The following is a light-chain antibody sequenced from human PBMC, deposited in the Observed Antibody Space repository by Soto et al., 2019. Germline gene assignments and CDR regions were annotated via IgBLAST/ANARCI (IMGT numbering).Light chain of an antibody. V-gene: IGKV3-20*01. Sequence: EIVLTQSPGTLSLSPGERATLPCRASQSVSSSYLAWYQQKPGQAPRLLIYAASSRATGIPDRFSGSGSGTDFTLNISRLEPEDVSVYYCQQYGSSPYTFGQGTKLEIK. CDR3: QQYGSSPYT. J-gene: IGKJ2*01. CDR1: QSVSSSY. CDR2: AAS.